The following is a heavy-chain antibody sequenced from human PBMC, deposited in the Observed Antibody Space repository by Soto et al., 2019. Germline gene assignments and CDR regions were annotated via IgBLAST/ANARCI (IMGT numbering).Heavy chain of an antibody. CDR3: ARDKGRYDSGMDV. D-gene: IGHD3-9*01. Sequence: SETLSLTCPLSPGSINSYYWSCIPQPPGKALEWIGYAFYSGSTKYNPSLMSRATISVDTSKTHFSLNLSSVTAADTAVYYCARDKGRYDSGMDVWGQVTTVTVAS. V-gene: IGHV4-59*01. CDR1: PGSINSYY. J-gene: IGHJ6*02. CDR2: AFYSGST.